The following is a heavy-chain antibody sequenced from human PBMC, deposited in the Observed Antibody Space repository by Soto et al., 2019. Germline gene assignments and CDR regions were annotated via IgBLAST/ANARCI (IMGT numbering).Heavy chain of an antibody. J-gene: IGHJ4*02. CDR2: IYYSGST. V-gene: IGHV4-31*03. Sequence: SETLSLTCTVSVGSISSGGYYWSWIRQHPGKGLEWIGYIYYSGSTYYNPSLKSRVTISVDTSKNQFSLKLSSVTAADTAVYYCAGGPGGDPLDYWGQGTLVTVSS. CDR3: AGGPGGDPLDY. CDR1: VGSISSGGYY. D-gene: IGHD2-21*02.